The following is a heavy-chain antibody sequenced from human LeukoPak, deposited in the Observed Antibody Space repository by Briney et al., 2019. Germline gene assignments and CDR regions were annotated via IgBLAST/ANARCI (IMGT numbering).Heavy chain of an antibody. CDR2: INHSGST. Sequence: PSETLSLTCAVYGGSFNGYYWSWIRQPPGKGLEWIGEINHSGSTNYNPSLKSRVTISVDASKNQFSLKLSSVTAADTAVYYCARGRGRGSGLKLGMDVWGQGTTVTVSS. D-gene: IGHD3-10*01. J-gene: IGHJ6*02. CDR1: GGSFNGYY. CDR3: ARGRGRGSGLKLGMDV. V-gene: IGHV4-34*01.